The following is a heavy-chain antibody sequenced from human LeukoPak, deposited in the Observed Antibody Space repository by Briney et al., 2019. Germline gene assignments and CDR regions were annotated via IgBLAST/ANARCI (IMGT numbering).Heavy chain of an antibody. J-gene: IGHJ5*02. Sequence: GGSLRLSCAASGFSFSSYGMHWVRQAPGKGLEWVSSISSSSRFIYYADSVKGRFTISRDNAKNSLYLQMNSLRAEDTAVYYCARDRDGSGSYFFDPWGQGTLVTVSS. D-gene: IGHD3-10*01. CDR3: ARDRDGSGSYFFDP. CDR2: ISSSSRFI. CDR1: GFSFSSYG. V-gene: IGHV3-21*04.